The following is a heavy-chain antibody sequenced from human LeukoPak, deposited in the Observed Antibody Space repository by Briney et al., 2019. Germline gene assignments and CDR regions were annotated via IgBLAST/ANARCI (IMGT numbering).Heavy chain of an antibody. CDR2: MNPNSGNT. V-gene: IGHV1-8*01. CDR1: GYTFTSYD. Sequence: ASVKVSCKASGYTFTSYDINWVRQATGQGLEWMGWMNPNSGNTGYAQKLQGRVTMTTDTSTSTAYMELRSLRSDDTAVYYCARVYYDSSGYYPSPPDYWGQGTLVTVSS. CDR3: ARVYYDSSGYYPSPPDY. J-gene: IGHJ4*02. D-gene: IGHD3-22*01.